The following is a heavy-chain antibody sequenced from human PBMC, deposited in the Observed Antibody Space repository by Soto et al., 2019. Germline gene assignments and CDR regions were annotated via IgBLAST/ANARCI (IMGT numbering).Heavy chain of an antibody. V-gene: IGHV3-23*01. D-gene: IGHD5-12*01. CDR3: EGSWT. Sequence: EVQVLESGGDLVQPGGSLRLSCAASGFTIRNYAMSWVRQVPGKALEWVSGISGSSDRTSYADFVKGLFTISTDTSSNTLHLEMNSLRVEDTAVYHWEGSWTWCPGTRVTVSS. CDR1: GFTIRNYA. CDR2: ISGSSDRT. J-gene: IGHJ3*01.